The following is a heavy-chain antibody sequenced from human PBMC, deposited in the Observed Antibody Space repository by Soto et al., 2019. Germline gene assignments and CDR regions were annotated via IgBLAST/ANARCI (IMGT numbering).Heavy chain of an antibody. CDR2: ISNSGGRT. CDR3: AKGVNYYDSSGYYFDY. V-gene: IGHV3-23*01. J-gene: IGHJ4*02. D-gene: IGHD3-22*01. CDR1: GFTFSSSG. Sequence: GGSLRLSCAASGFTFSSSGMNWVRQAPGKGLEWVSGISNSGGRTYYAGAVKGRFTISRDNSKNTLYLQMNSLRDEDTAVYLCAKGVNYYDSSGYYFDYWGPGTQVTVSS.